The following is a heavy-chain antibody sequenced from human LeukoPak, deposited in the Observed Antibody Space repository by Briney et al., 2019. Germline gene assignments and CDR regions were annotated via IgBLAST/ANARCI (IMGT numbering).Heavy chain of an antibody. CDR2: ISSSGSTI. J-gene: IGHJ4*02. Sequence: PGGSLRLSCAASGFTFSDYYMSWIRQAPGKGLEWVSYISSSGSTIYYADSVKGRFTISRDNAKNSLYLQMNSLRAEDTAVYYCAIRKWELRRRGARFFDYWGQGTLVTVSS. D-gene: IGHD1-26*01. CDR3: AIRKWELRRRGARFFDY. CDR1: GFTFSDYY. V-gene: IGHV3-11*04.